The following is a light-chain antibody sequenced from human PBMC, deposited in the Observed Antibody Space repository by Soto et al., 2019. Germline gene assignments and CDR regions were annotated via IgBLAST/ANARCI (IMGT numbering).Light chain of an antibody. CDR2: DAS. J-gene: IGKJ1*01. Sequence: EIVLTQSPATLSLSPGERATLSCRASQSVSSYLAWYQQKPGQAPRLLIYDASNRATGLPARFSGSGSGTVFTLTISSLEPEDCAVYYCQQRSNWPWTFGQGTKVEIK. V-gene: IGKV3-11*01. CDR3: QQRSNWPWT. CDR1: QSVSSY.